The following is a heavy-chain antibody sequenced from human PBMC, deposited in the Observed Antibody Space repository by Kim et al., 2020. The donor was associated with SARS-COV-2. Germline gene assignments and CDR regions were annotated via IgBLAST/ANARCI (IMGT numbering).Heavy chain of an antibody. J-gene: IGHJ5*02. CDR2: IYHSGST. CDR1: GGSISSGGYS. CDR3: ARAGMVRGVIYPWEFWFDP. D-gene: IGHD3-10*01. Sequence: SETLSLTCAVSGGSISSGGYSWSWIRQPPGKGLEWIGYIYHSGSTYYNPSLKSRVTISVDRSKNQFSLKLSSVTAADTAVYYCARAGMVRGVIYPWEFWFDPWGQGTLVTVSS. V-gene: IGHV4-30-2*01.